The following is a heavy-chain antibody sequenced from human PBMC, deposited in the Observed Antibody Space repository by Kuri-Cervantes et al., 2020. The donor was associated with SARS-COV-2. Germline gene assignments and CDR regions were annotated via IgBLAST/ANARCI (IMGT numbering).Heavy chain of an antibody. J-gene: IGHJ6*03. V-gene: IGHV3-15*01. Sequence: GESLKISCAASGFTFSDYYMSWIRQAPGKGLEWVGRIKSKTDGGTTDYAAPVKGRFTISRDDSKNTLYLQMNSLKTEDTAVYYCTTDPGGSYAYYYYYMDVWGKGTTVTVSS. D-gene: IGHD1-26*01. CDR1: GFTFSDYY. CDR3: TTDPGGSYAYYYYYMDV. CDR2: IKSKTDGGTT.